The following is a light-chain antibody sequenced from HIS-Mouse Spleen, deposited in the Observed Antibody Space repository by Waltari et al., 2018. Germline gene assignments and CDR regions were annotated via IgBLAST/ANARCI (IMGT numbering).Light chain of an antibody. V-gene: IGLV3-19*01. CDR2: GKN. CDR1: SLISYY. CDR3: NSRDSSGNHVV. Sequence: SSELTQDPAVSVALGQTVRITCKGDSLISYYASWYQQKPGQAPVLVIYGKNNRPSGIPDRFSGSSSGNTASLTITGAQAEDEADYYCNSRDSSGNHVVFGGGTKLTVL. J-gene: IGLJ2*01.